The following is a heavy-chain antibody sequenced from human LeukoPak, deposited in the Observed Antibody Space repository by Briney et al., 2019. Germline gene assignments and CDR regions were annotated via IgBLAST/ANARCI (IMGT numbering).Heavy chain of an antibody. CDR3: ARDGHFNTFHI. Sequence: QPGGSLRLSCAASGFTFSSYWMCWVRQAPGKGLEWVANIRQDGSDKYYVDSVKGRFTISRDNAKTSLYLQMNSLGAEDTAVYYCARDGHFNTFHIWGQGTMVTVSS. V-gene: IGHV3-7*03. J-gene: IGHJ3*02. CDR1: GFTFSSYW. CDR2: IRQDGSDK. D-gene: IGHD2/OR15-2a*01.